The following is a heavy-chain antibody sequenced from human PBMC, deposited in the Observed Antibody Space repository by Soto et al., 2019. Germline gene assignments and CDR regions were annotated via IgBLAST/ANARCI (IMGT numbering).Heavy chain of an antibody. D-gene: IGHD2-15*01. CDR3: ARDSGYCSGGSCYAFNWFDP. CDR2: ISSTTNYI. CDR1: GFIFTRYS. Sequence: GGSLRLSCAASGFIFTRYSMNWVRQAPGKGLEWVSSISSTTNYIYYGDSMKGRFTISRDNAKNSLYLQMNSLRAEDTAVYYCARDSGYCSGGSCYAFNWFDPWGQGTLVTVSS. J-gene: IGHJ5*02. V-gene: IGHV3-21*06.